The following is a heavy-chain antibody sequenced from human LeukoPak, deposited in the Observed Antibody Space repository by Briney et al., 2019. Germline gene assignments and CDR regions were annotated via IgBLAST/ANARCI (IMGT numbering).Heavy chain of an antibody. D-gene: IGHD3-3*01. CDR3: ARDEEVLGFFWDY. CDR1: GYTFTGYY. V-gene: IGHV1-2*02. Sequence: ASVKVSCKASGYTFTGYYMHWVRRAPGQGLEWMGWINPNSGGTNYAQKFQGRVTMTRDTSISTAYMELSRLRSDDTAVYYCARDEEVLGFFWDYWGQGTLVTVSS. CDR2: INPNSGGT. J-gene: IGHJ4*02.